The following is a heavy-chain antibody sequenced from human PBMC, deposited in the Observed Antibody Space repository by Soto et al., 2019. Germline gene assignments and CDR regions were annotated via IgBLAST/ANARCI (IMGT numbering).Heavy chain of an antibody. V-gene: IGHV4-30-4*01. J-gene: IGHJ6*02. CDR2: FFYSGST. CDR3: ARGAYSSGMDV. D-gene: IGHD2-15*01. Sequence: QVQLQESGPGLVKPSQTLSLTCNVSGASINNYDYYWTWIRQPPGKALEWIVYFFYSGSTYYHPALTGRVTMSVGAAKSQFSLRLTSVTAADTAVYFCARGAYSSGMDVWGQGTTVIVSS. CDR1: GASINNYDYY.